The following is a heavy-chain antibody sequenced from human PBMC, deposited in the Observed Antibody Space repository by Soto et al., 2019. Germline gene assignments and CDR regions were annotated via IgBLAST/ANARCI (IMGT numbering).Heavy chain of an antibody. CDR3: ARNGGCSGGSCYSTSYYYYYGMDV. CDR2: INPSGGST. J-gene: IGHJ6*02. D-gene: IGHD2-15*01. CDR1: GYTFTSYY. V-gene: IGHV1-46*01. Sequence: ASVKVSCNASGYTFTSYYMHLVRQAPGQGLEWMGIINPSGGSTSYVQKFQGRVTMTRDTSTSTVYMELSSLRSEDTAVYYCARNGGCSGGSCYSTSYYYYYGMDVWGQGTTVTVSS.